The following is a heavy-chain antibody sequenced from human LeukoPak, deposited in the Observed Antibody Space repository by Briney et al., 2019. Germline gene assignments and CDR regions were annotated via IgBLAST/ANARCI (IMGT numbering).Heavy chain of an antibody. CDR3: ARDRGSYFSDAFDI. CDR2: INPNSGGT. Sequence: ASVKVSCKASGYTFTGYHMHWVRQAPGQGLEWMGWINPNSGGTNYVQRFQGRVTMTRDTSISTAYMELSRLISDDTAVYYCARDRGSYFSDAFDIRGQGTMVTVSS. V-gene: IGHV1-2*02. J-gene: IGHJ3*02. D-gene: IGHD1-26*01. CDR1: GYTFTGYH.